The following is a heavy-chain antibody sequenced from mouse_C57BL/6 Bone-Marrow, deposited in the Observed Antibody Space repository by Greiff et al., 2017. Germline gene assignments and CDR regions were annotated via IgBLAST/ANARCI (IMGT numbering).Heavy chain of an antibody. CDR2: IWSGGST. D-gene: IGHD2-3*01. CDR1: GFSLTSYG. V-gene: IGHV2-2*01. CDR3: ARGMMVTTGAWFAY. Sequence: QVQLQQSGPGLVQPSQSLSITCTVSGFSLTSYGVHWVRQSPGKGLEWLGVIWSGGSTDYNAAVISRLSISKDNSKSQVFFKMNSLQADDTAIYYCARGMMVTTGAWFAYWGQGTLVTVSA. J-gene: IGHJ3*01.